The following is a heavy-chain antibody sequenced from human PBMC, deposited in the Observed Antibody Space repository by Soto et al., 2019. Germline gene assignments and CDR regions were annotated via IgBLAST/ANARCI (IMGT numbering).Heavy chain of an antibody. CDR1: GYPFTDYF. D-gene: IGHD6-19*01. J-gene: IGHJ5*02. Sequence: QVQLVQSGAEVKKPGASVKVSCKASGYPFTDYFIHWVRQAPGQGFEGMGCINPKTRGINYAQKFQCRVTMTRDTSNNTASMELRRLTSDDTAVYYCARVTLKAGNWFDPWGQGTLVNVSS. CDR3: ARVTLKAGNWFDP. CDR2: INPKTRGI. V-gene: IGHV1-2*02.